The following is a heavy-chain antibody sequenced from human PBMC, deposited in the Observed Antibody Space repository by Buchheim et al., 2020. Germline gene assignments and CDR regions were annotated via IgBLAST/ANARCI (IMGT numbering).Heavy chain of an antibody. D-gene: IGHD5-24*01. CDR1: GFTFSSYA. Sequence: QVQLVESGGGVVQPGRSLRLSCAASGFTFSSYAMHWVRQAPGKGLEWVAVISYDGSNKYYADSVKGRFTISRDNSKNTLYLQMNSLRAEDTAVYYCARGRRDGYNPLDYWGQGTL. CDR2: ISYDGSNK. V-gene: IGHV3-30*04. J-gene: IGHJ4*02. CDR3: ARGRRDGYNPLDY.